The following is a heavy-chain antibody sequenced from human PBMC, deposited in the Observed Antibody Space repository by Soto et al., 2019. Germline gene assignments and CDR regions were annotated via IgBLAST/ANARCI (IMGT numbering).Heavy chain of an antibody. J-gene: IGHJ2*01. CDR3: ARPLWRDDYNCGYFDL. CDR2: ISYDGSNK. D-gene: IGHD4-4*01. Sequence: QVQLVESGGGVVQPGRSLRLSCAASGFTFSSYAMHWVRQAPGKGLEWVAVISYDGSNKYYTDSVKGRFTISRDNSKNTLYLKMNSLRAEDTAVYYCARPLWRDDYNCGYFDLWGRGTLVTVSS. CDR1: GFTFSSYA. V-gene: IGHV3-30-3*01.